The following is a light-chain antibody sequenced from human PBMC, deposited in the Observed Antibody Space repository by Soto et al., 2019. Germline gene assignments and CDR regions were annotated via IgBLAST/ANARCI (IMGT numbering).Light chain of an antibody. CDR2: EAS. Sequence: DIQMTQSPSSVSASVGDRVTITCRASQSITNRLAWYQQKPGKAPKLMIYEASSLESGVPSRFSGSGSGTEFTLTISGLQPEDVATYYCQQNDSYPSTFGQGTKVDIK. CDR1: QSITNR. V-gene: IGKV1-12*02. CDR3: QQNDSYPST. J-gene: IGKJ1*01.